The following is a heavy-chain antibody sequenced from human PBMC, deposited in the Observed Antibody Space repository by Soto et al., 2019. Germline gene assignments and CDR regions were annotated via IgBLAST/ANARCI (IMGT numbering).Heavy chain of an antibody. CDR1: GFTFSSYW. CDR2: IKQDGIEK. V-gene: IGHV3-7*01. CDR3: ARDRDYDILTGSSFDAFDI. Sequence: GGSLRLSCAASGFTFSSYWMSWVRQAPGKGLEWVANIKQDGIEKYYVDSVKGRFTISRDNAKNSLYLQMNSLRAEDTAVYYCARDRDYDILTGSSFDAFDIWGQVTMVTVSS. J-gene: IGHJ3*02. D-gene: IGHD3-9*01.